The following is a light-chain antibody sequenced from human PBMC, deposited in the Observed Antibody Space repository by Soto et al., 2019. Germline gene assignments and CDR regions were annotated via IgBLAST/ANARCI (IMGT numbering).Light chain of an antibody. CDR1: QSLVYSDGNSY. CDR3: MQGTHWPWK. V-gene: IGKV2-30*01. CDR2: KAS. Sequence: VMTQSPPSLPVTLGQPASISCRSSQSLVYSDGNSYLTWFQQRPGQSPRRLIYKASNRDSGVPDRFSGSGSGTDFTLKSSRVEAEDVGVYYCMQGTHWPWKFGQGTKVEI. J-gene: IGKJ1*01.